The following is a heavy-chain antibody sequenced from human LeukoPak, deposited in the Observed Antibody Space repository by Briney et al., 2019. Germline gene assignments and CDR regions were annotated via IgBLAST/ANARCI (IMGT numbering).Heavy chain of an antibody. CDR3: AREARYCSSTSCYMRLNYYYGTDV. Sequence: ASVKVSCKASGYTFTGYYMHWVRQAPGQGLEWMGWINPNSGGTNYAQKLQGRVTMTTDTSTSTAYMELRSLRSDDTAVYYCAREARYCSSTSCYMRLNYYYGTDVWGQGTTVTVSS. CDR2: INPNSGGT. CDR1: GYTFTGYY. V-gene: IGHV1-2*02. D-gene: IGHD2-2*02. J-gene: IGHJ6*02.